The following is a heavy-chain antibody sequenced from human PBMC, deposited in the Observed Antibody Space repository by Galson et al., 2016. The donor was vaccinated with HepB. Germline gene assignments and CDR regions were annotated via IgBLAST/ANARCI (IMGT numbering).Heavy chain of an antibody. CDR3: VGGAGWLDDY. J-gene: IGHJ4*01. D-gene: IGHD6-19*01. CDR2: IKQDGSEQ. CDR1: GFSFSGLW. V-gene: IGHV3-7*03. Sequence: SLRLSCAASGFSFSGLWMNWVRQTPGKGLEWVAIIKQDGSEQKYVASVKGRFTISRDNAKNSVYLQMNSLKGEDTAGNYCVGGAGWLDDYWGQGTLVTVSS.